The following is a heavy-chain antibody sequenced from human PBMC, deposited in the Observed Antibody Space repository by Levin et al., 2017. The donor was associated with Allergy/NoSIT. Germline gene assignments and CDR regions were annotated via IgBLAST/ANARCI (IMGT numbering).Heavy chain of an antibody. CDR3: ARDLATVTHDAFDI. CDR2: IWYDGSNK. D-gene: IGHD4-17*01. CDR1: GFTFSSYG. J-gene: IGHJ3*02. V-gene: IGHV3-33*01. Sequence: GGSLRLSCAASGFTFSSYGMHWVRQAPGKGLEWVAVIWYDGSNKYYADSVKGRFTISRDNSKNTLYLQMNSLRAEDTAVYYCARDLATVTHDAFDIWGQGTMVTVSS.